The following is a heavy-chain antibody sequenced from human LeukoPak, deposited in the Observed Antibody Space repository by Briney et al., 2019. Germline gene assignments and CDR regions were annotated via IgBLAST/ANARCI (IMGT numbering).Heavy chain of an antibody. CDR3: ARRYCSSTTCSEFDY. Sequence: GESLKISCKGSGYSFTSYWIGWVRQMPGKGLEWMGIIYPGDSNTIYNPSFQGQVTISADKSTSTAYLQWSGLKASDTAMYYCARRYCSSTTCSEFDYWGQGTLVTVSS. D-gene: IGHD2-2*01. CDR1: GYSFTSYW. CDR2: IYPGDSNT. V-gene: IGHV5-51*01. J-gene: IGHJ4*02.